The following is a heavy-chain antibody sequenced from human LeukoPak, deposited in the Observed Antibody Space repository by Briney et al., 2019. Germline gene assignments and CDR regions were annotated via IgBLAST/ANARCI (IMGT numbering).Heavy chain of an antibody. CDR3: AKAGDCSSTSCYTAAYYYYYYGMDV. CDR2: ISGSGGST. J-gene: IGHJ6*02. Sequence: PGGSLRLSCAASGFTFSSYAMSWARQAPGKGLEWVSAISGSGGSTYYADSVKGRFTISRDNSKNTLYLQMNSLRAEDTAVYYCAKAGDCSSTSCYTAAYYYYYYGMDVWGQGTTVTVSS. V-gene: IGHV3-23*01. D-gene: IGHD2-2*02. CDR1: GFTFSSYA.